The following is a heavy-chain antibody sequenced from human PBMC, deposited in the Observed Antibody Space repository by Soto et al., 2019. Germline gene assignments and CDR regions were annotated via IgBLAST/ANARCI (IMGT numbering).Heavy chain of an antibody. Sequence: EVQLVESGGGLVQPGGSLRLSCAASGFSFSIYSMDWVRQAPGKGLEWVSYIDSGSGTINYADSVKGRFTISRDNVKNSLYPQMNSLRDEDTAVYYCARDNLPYYFDSWGQGTLVTVSS. CDR1: GFSFSIYS. J-gene: IGHJ4*02. CDR2: IDSGSGTI. V-gene: IGHV3-48*02. CDR3: ARDNLPYYFDS. D-gene: IGHD3-16*01.